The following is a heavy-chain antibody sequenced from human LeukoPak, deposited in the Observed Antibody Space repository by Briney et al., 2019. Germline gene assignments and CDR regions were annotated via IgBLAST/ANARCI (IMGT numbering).Heavy chain of an antibody. CDR1: GFTFSSYW. CDR2: IKQDGSEK. Sequence: PGGSLRLSCGPSGFTFSSYWMSWVRQAPGKGLEWVANIKQDGSEKYYVDSVKGRFTISRDNAKNSLYLQMNSLRAEDTAVYYCARDKWELHYWGQGTLVTVSS. D-gene: IGHD1-26*01. V-gene: IGHV3-7*01. CDR3: ARDKWELHY. J-gene: IGHJ4*02.